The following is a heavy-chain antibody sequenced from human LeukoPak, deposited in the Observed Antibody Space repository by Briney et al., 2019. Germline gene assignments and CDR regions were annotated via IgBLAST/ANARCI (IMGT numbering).Heavy chain of an antibody. V-gene: IGHV1-46*01. CDR2: INPSGGST. CDR3: ASLSSWYLQDAFVM. CDR1: GYTFTTYY. Sequence: GASVKVSCKASGYTFTTYYVHWVRQAPGQGLEWMGMINPSGGSTSYAQKFQGRVTMTRDTSTSTVYMELSSLRSEDTAVYYCASLSSWYLQDAFVMWGQGTMVTVSS. J-gene: IGHJ3*02. D-gene: IGHD6-13*01.